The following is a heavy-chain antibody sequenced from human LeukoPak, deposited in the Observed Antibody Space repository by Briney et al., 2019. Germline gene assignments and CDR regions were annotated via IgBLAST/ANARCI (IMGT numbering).Heavy chain of an antibody. Sequence: GGSLRLSGAASGFTFSRYWMHWVRQAPGKGLVWVSRINLDGSSTNYADSVKGRFTISRDNARNTLYLQLNSLRAEDTAVYYCVRAPQTHSSGYYDYWGQGTLVTVSS. CDR2: INLDGSST. J-gene: IGHJ4*02. V-gene: IGHV3-74*01. CDR1: GFTFSRYW. D-gene: IGHD3-22*01. CDR3: VRAPQTHSSGYYDY.